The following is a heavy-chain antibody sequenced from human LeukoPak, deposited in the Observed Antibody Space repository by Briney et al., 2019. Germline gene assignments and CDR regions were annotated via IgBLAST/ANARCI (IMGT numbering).Heavy chain of an antibody. CDR1: GFIFSSYG. V-gene: IGHV3-30*18. Sequence: PGLSLRLSYGACGFIFSSYGVQGVSQAPGKGLEEVAVISYDGSSKYYADSVKGRFTISRDNSKNTLYLHMNSLRAEDTAVYYCAKEKSYYYYYHRIDV. CDR3: AKEKSYYYYYHRIDV. J-gene: IGHJ6*01. CDR2: ISYDGSSK.